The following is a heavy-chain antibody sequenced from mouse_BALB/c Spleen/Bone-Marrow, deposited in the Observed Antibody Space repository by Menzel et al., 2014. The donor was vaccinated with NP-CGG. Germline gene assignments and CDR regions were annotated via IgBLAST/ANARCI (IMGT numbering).Heavy chain of an antibody. V-gene: IGHV2-9*02. Sequence: VKLVESGPGLVAPSQSLSITCTVSGFSLASYGVHWVRQPPGKGLEWLGVIWAGGSTNYNSALMSRLSISKDNSKSQVFLKMNSLQTDDTAMYYCARDRGTTRAMDYWGQRTSVTVSS. CDR2: IWAGGST. CDR3: ARDRGTTRAMDY. CDR1: GFSLASYG. D-gene: IGHD1-1*01. J-gene: IGHJ4*01.